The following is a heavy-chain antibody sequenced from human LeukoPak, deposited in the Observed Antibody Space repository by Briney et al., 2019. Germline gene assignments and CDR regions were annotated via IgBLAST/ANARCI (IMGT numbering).Heavy chain of an antibody. V-gene: IGHV4-59*01. J-gene: IGHJ4*02. CDR3: ARVRYDILTGYGASGFDY. Sequence: SETLSLTCTVSGGSISSYYWSWIRQPPGKGLEWIGYIYYSGSTNYNPSLTSRVTISVDTSKNQFSLKLSSVTAADTAVYYCARVRYDILTGYGASGFDYWGQGTLVTVSS. D-gene: IGHD3-9*01. CDR2: IYYSGST. CDR1: GGSISSYY.